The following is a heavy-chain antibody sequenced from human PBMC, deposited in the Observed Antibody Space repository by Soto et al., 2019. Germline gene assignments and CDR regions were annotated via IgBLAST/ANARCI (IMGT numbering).Heavy chain of an antibody. Sequence: QVQLQQWGAGLLKPSETLSLTCAVYGGSFSGYYWSWIRQPPGKGLEWIGEINHSGSTNYNPSLKSRVTISVDTSKNQFSLKLSSVTAADTAVYYCARRRGVLRGYCIDYWGQGTLVTVSS. CDR1: GGSFSGYY. CDR3: ARRRGVLRGYCIDY. CDR2: INHSGST. J-gene: IGHJ4*02. V-gene: IGHV4-34*01. D-gene: IGHD6-13*01.